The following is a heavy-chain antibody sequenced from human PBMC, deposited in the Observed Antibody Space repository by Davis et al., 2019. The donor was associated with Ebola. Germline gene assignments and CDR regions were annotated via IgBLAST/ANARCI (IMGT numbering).Heavy chain of an antibody. D-gene: IGHD3-10*01. J-gene: IGHJ4*02. CDR3: ATATYYYGSGSLTS. V-gene: IGHV4-4*02. CDR1: GGSISSSNW. CDR2: IYHSGST. Sequence: MPSETLSLTCAVSGGSISSSNWWSWVRQPPGKGLEWIGEIYHSGSTNYNPSLKSRVTISVDKSKNQFPLKLSSVTAADTAVYYCATATYYYGSGSLTSWGQGTLVTVSS.